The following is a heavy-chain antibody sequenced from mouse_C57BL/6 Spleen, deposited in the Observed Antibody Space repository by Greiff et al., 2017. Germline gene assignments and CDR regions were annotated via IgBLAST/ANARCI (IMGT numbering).Heavy chain of an antibody. CDR1: GYSFTGYY. Sequence: SGPELVKPGASVKISCKASGYSFTGYYMNWVKQSPEKSLEWIGEINPSTGGTTYNQKFKAKATLTVDKSSSTAYMQLKSLTSEDSAVYYCAKGYLDYWGQGTTLTVSS. CDR3: AKGYLDY. V-gene: IGHV1-42*01. J-gene: IGHJ2*01. CDR2: INPSTGGT.